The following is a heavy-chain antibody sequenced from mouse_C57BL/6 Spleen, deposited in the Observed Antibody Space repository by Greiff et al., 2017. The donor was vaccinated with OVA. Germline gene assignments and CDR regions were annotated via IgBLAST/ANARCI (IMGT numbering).Heavy chain of an antibody. Sequence: EVQLQQSGPELVKPGASVKISCKASGYTFTDYYMNWVKQSHGKSLEWIGDINPNNGGTSYNQKFKGKATLTVDKSSSTAYMELRSLTSADSAVYYCASSGYDAWFADWGQGTLVTVSA. CDR3: ASSGYDAWFAD. D-gene: IGHD2-2*01. CDR1: GYTFTDYY. J-gene: IGHJ3*01. CDR2: INPNNGGT. V-gene: IGHV1-26*01.